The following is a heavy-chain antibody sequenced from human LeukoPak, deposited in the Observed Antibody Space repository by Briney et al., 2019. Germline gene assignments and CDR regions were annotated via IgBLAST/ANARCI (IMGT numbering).Heavy chain of an antibody. CDR2: IHTSGST. J-gene: IGHJ4*02. CDR1: GGSISNYH. Sequence: SETLSLTCTVSGGSISNYHWSWIRQPAGKGLEWIGQIHTSGSTNYNPPLKSRVTMSIGTTEDQVSLTIRSVTAADTAFYYCARRDISSGWSFDYWGQGTLVTVSS. D-gene: IGHD6-19*01. V-gene: IGHV4-4*07. CDR3: ARRDISSGWSFDY.